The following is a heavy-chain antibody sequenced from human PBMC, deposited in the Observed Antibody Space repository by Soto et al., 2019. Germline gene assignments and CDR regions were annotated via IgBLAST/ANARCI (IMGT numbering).Heavy chain of an antibody. CDR1: GVTCSAFS. D-gene: IGHD2-2*01. J-gene: IGHJ4*02. V-gene: IGHV3-21*01. CDR3: ARDNYNILEVPPPLSH. CDR2: ISSTSSYI. Sequence: PVGSQRVRYGAAGVTCSAFSMHWVRQAPGKGLKCVSSISSTSSYIYYADSVKGRFTISRDNAKNSLYLQMSSLRAEDTAVYYCARDNYNILEVPPPLSHWRQGTPVPVSS.